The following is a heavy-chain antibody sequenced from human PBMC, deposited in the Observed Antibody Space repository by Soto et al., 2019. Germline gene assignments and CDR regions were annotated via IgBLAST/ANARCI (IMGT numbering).Heavy chain of an antibody. CDR2: INPNSGDT. J-gene: IGHJ4*02. Sequence: QAQLVQSGAEVKKPGASVKVSCEASGYTFTSYYMHWVRQAPGQGLEWMGWINPNSGDTKYAQKFRGRDTMTRDTSITTAYMEVKMLTSDDTAVYYCARQLAYCGGDCFTEPVDYWGQGTLVTVSS. CDR1: GYTFTSYY. V-gene: IGHV1-2*02. D-gene: IGHD2-21*02. CDR3: ARQLAYCGGDCFTEPVDY.